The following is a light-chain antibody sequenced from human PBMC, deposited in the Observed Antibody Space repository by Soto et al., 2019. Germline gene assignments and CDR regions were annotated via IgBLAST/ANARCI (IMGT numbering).Light chain of an antibody. Sequence: QSVLTQPPSVSGAPGQRVTISCTGSSSNIGAGYDVHWYQQLPGTAPKLLIYGNSNRPSGVPERISGSKSDTSASLAITGLQTEDEADYYCQSYDSSLSEVVFGGGTQLTVL. CDR3: QSYDSSLSEVV. V-gene: IGLV1-40*01. CDR1: SSNIGAGYD. J-gene: IGLJ2*01. CDR2: GNS.